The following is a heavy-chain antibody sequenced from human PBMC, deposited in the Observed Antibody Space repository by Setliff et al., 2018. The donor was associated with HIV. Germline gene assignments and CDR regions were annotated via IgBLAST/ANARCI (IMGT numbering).Heavy chain of an antibody. CDR1: GGSIRVDNYF. CDR2: IYNRGST. V-gene: IGHV4-39*07. Sequence: LSLTCTVSGGSIRVDNYFWGWIRQPPGKGLEWIGSIYNRGSTYYNPSLKSRVTMSVDTSKNQFSLKVRSLTAADTAVYYCARFEVTTVTTRDYWGQGTLVTVSS. CDR3: ARFEVTTVTTRDY. D-gene: IGHD4-17*01. J-gene: IGHJ4*02.